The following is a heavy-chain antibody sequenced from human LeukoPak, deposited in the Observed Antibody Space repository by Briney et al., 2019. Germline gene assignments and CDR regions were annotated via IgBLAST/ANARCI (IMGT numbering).Heavy chain of an antibody. D-gene: IGHD5-24*01. CDR1: GYTFTSYG. J-gene: IGHJ3*02. CDR3: AREGRWLQLSAFDI. V-gene: IGHV1-18*03. Sequence: GASVKVSCKASGYTFTSYGISWVRQAPGQGLEWMGWISAYNGNTNYAQKLQGRVTMTTDTSANIAYMELSYLRSEDMAVYFCAREGRWLQLSAFDIWGQGTMVTVSS. CDR2: ISAYNGNT.